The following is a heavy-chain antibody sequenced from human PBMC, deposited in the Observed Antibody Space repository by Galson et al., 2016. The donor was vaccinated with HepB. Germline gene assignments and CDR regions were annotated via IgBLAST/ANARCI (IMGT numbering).Heavy chain of an antibody. D-gene: IGHD2-15*01. CDR3: ARDGRGVPAGGYCSGGSCFDLDY. V-gene: IGHV1-46*01. CDR1: GYTFTNYY. Sequence: SVKVSCKASGYTFTNYYMHWVRQAPGQGLEWMGIINPTTGITTYEQNFKGRVTMTVDTSTSTVYMNLSSLRSEETAVYCCARDGRGVPAGGYCSGGSCFDLDYWGQGTLVTVSS. CDR2: INPTTGIT. J-gene: IGHJ4*02.